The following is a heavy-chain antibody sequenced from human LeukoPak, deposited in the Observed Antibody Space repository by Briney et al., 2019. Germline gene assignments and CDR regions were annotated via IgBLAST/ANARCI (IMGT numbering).Heavy chain of an antibody. V-gene: IGHV3-48*03. J-gene: IGHJ4*02. D-gene: IGHD3-3*01. CDR3: ASRDDFWSGYHLDY. CDR2: ISSSGSTI. Sequence: GGSLRLSCEASGFTFGVYEMNWVRQAPGKGLEWVSYISSSGSTIFYADSVKGRFTISRDNAKNSLYLQMNSLRAEDTAVYYCASRDDFWSGYHLDYWGQGTLVTVSS. CDR1: GFTFGVYE.